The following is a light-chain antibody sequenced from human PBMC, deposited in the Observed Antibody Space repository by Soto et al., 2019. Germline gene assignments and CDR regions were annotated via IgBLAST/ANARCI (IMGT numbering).Light chain of an antibody. Sequence: EIVMTQSPATLSVSPGERATLSCRASQSVSSNLAWYQQKFGQAPRLLINGASTRATGVPARFSGSGSGTEFTLTITSLHSEDSAVYFCQQYNDWPFTFGPGTKVDVK. J-gene: IGKJ3*01. CDR1: QSVSSN. CDR3: QQYNDWPFT. CDR2: GAS. V-gene: IGKV3-15*01.